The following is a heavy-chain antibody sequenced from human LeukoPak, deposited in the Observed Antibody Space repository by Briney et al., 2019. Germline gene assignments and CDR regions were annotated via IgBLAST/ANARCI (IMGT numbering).Heavy chain of an antibody. V-gene: IGHV3-7*01. J-gene: IGHJ3*01. CDR3: ARDWLAGNPYHAFDL. Sequence: GGSLRLSCAASGFTFSSYWMSWVRQAPGKGLECVATIKVGGSEEYYVDSVKGRFSITRDNAKNSLYLQMNSLRAEDTAVYYCARDWLAGNPYHAFDLWGKGTMVTVSS. D-gene: IGHD3-22*01. CDR2: IKVGGSEE. CDR1: GFTFSSYW.